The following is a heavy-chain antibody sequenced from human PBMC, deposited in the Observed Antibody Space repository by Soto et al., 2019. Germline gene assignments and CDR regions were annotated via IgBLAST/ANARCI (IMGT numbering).Heavy chain of an antibody. J-gene: IGHJ4*01. CDR3: ARVVKAGDYGDYGRYYFDY. V-gene: IGHV1-18*04. D-gene: IGHD4-17*01. CDR2: ISAYSGNT. CDR1: GYTFTTYG. Sequence: QVQLVQSGAEVKKPGASVKVSCKASGYTFTTYGITWVRQAPGQGLEWMGWISAYSGNTNYAQKLQGRITVTTDTSTYTAYMELRSLRSDDTAVYYCARVVKAGDYGDYGRYYFDYWGHGTLVTVSS.